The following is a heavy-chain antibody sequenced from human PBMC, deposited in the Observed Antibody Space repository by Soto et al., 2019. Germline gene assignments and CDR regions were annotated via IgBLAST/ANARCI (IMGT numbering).Heavy chain of an antibody. Sequence: GGSLRLSCAASGFTFSSYAMSWVRQAPGKGLEWVSAISGSGGSTYYADSVKGRFTISRDNSKNTLYLQMNSLRAEDTAVYYCAKAQYSSSSLSEYYFDYWGQGTLVTVSS. CDR1: GFTFSSYA. CDR2: ISGSGGST. D-gene: IGHD6-6*01. J-gene: IGHJ4*02. V-gene: IGHV3-23*01. CDR3: AKAQYSSSSLSEYYFDY.